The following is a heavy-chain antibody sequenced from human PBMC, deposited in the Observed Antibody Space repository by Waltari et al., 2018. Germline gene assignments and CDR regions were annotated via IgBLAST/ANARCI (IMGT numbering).Heavy chain of an antibody. V-gene: IGHV4-34*01. CDR1: GGSFSGYY. Sequence: QVQLRQWGAGLLKPSETLSLTSAVYGGSFSGYYWSWIRQPPGKGLEWIGEINHSGSTNYNPSLKSRVTISVDTSKNQFSLKLSSVTAADTAVYYCARATAAAGTGSPFDPWGQGTLVTVSS. CDR3: ARATAAAGTGSPFDP. CDR2: INHSGST. D-gene: IGHD6-13*01. J-gene: IGHJ5*02.